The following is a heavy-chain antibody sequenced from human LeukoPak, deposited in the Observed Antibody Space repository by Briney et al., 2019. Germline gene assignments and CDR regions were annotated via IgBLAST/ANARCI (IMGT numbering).Heavy chain of an antibody. D-gene: IGHD3-10*02. CDR2: IGSDNKP. CDR1: GFTFSAYA. Sequence: GGSLRLSCEASGFTFSAYAMTWVRQAPGKGLEWVSSIGSDNKPHYSESVKGRFAISRDNSKNTLFLQLHNLRVEDTALYYCARGLHYYVAMDVWGQGTAVTVSS. J-gene: IGHJ6*02. V-gene: IGHV3-23*05. CDR3: ARGLHYYVAMDV.